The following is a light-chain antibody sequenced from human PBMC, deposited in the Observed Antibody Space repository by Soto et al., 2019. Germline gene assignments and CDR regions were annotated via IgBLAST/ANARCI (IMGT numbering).Light chain of an antibody. J-gene: IGKJ2*02. Sequence: AIQMTKAPSSPSASVGDRVTITCRAIQGCRNDLGWYQHKPGKAPKLLIYHASSLQSGDPSRCSGSRSGTDFTLTIRSVQPEDCETYYCLQSYNYPRTFGQATKLESK. CDR1: QGCRND. V-gene: IGKV1-6*01. CDR2: HAS. CDR3: LQSYNYPRT.